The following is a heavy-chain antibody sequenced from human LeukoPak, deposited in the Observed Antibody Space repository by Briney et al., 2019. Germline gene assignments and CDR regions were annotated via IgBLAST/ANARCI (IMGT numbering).Heavy chain of an antibody. CDR3: ARDSGSTSFKYYFDY. CDR2: INPNSGGT. Sequence: ASVKISCKASGYTFTGYYMHWVRQAPGQGLEWMGWINPNSGGTNYAQKFQGRVTMTRDTSISTAYMELSRLRSDDTAVYYCARDSGSTSFKYYFDYWGQGTLVTVSS. CDR1: GYTFTGYY. D-gene: IGHD2-2*01. J-gene: IGHJ4*02. V-gene: IGHV1-2*02.